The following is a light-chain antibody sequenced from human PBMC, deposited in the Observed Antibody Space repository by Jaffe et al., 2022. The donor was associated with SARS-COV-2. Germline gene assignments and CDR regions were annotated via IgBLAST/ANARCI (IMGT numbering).Light chain of an antibody. CDR1: QSVTNNY. CDR2: DAS. Sequence: EMVLTQSPATLSLSPGERATLSCRASQSVTNNYLAWYQQRPGQAPRVLIYDASTRATGIPARFSGSGSGTDFTLTISSLEPEDFAVYYCQDRSTWSFPFGGGTRVEIK. CDR3: QDRSTWSFP. J-gene: IGKJ4*01. V-gene: IGKV3-11*01.